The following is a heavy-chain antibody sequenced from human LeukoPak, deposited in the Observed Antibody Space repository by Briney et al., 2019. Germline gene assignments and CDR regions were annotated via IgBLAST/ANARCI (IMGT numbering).Heavy chain of an antibody. V-gene: IGHV3-23*01. D-gene: IGHD3-10*01. CDR1: GFTFSSYG. CDR3: AKDLPGSGRPYYFDY. J-gene: IGHJ4*02. Sequence: GGSLRLSCAASGFTFSSYGMSWVRQAPGKGLEWVSAISGSGGSTYYADSVKGRFTISRDNSKNTLYLQMNSLRAEDTAVYYCAKDLPGSGRPYYFDYWGQGTLVTVSS. CDR2: ISGSGGST.